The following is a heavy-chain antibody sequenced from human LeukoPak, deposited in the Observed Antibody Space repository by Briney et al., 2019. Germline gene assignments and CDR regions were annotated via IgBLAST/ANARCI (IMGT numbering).Heavy chain of an antibody. Sequence: ASVKVSCKASGYTFTGYYMHWVRQAPGQGLEWMGWINPNSDGTNYAQKFQGRVTMTRDTSISTAYMELSRLRSDDTAVYYCPRGALKLLWFREPSFCYFDYWGQGTLVTVSS. CDR2: INPNSDGT. V-gene: IGHV1-2*02. D-gene: IGHD3-10*01. CDR1: GYTFTGYY. J-gene: IGHJ4*02. CDR3: PRGALKLLWFREPSFCYFDY.